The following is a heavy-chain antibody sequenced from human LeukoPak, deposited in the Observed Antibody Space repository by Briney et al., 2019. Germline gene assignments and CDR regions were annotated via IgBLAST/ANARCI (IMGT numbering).Heavy chain of an antibody. CDR3: VFSPYYYYDASGYSFDY. CDR1: GYTSTNYY. Sequence: ASVKVSCKASGYTSTNYYMHWLRQAPGQGLEWMGIINPRGNSTTEAQEFQGRVTMTRDSSTSTVYMDLSSLRSEDTVVYYCVFSPYYYYDASGYSFDYWGQGTLVTVSS. V-gene: IGHV1-46*01. CDR2: INPRGNST. D-gene: IGHD3-22*01. J-gene: IGHJ4*02.